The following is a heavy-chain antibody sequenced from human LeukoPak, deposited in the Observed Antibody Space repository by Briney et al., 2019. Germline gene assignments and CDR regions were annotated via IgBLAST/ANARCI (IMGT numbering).Heavy chain of an antibody. J-gene: IGHJ4*02. CDR3: ARSIRPHSPNFDY. V-gene: IGHV4-59*01. D-gene: IGHD1-14*01. CDR1: GGSISSYY. Sequence: SETLSLTCTVSGGSISSYYWSWIRQPPGKGLEWIGYIYYSGSTNYNPSLKSRVTISVDTSKNQFSLRLSSVTAADTAVYYCARSIRPHSPNFDYWGQGTLVTVSS. CDR2: IYYSGST.